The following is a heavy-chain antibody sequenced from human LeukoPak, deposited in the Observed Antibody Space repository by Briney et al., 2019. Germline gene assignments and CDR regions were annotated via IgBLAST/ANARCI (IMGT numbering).Heavy chain of an antibody. J-gene: IGHJ1*01. CDR2: IKSDGRT. CDR3: ARAPSEIGGYYPEYFRH. V-gene: IGHV3-74*01. CDR1: GSTFSNYW. Sequence: PGGSLRLSCAAAGSTFSNYWLHWVRPAPGEGLVWVSRIKSDGRTNYADSVKGRFTISRDNAKNTVTLQMNSLRAEDTGVYYCARAPSEIGGYYPEYFRHWGQGTLVTVSS. D-gene: IGHD3-22*01.